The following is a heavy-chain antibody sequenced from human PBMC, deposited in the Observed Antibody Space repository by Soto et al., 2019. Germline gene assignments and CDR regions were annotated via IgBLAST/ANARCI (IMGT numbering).Heavy chain of an antibody. V-gene: IGHV4-34*01. CDR3: AREYWYYDFWSGYRTYYYYGMDV. D-gene: IGHD3-3*01. Sequence: SETLSLTCAVYGGSFSGYYWSWIRQPPGKGLEWIGEINHSGSTNYNPSLKSRVTISVDTSKNQFSLKLSSVTAADTAVYYCAREYWYYDFWSGYRTYYYYGMDVWGQGTTVTVS. J-gene: IGHJ6*02. CDR1: GGSFSGYY. CDR2: INHSGST.